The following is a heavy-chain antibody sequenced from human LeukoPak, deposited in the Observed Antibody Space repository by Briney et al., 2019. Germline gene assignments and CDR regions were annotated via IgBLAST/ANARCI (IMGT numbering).Heavy chain of an antibody. Sequence: ASVKVSCKASGYTFPGYYRHWVRQAPGQGLQWMGWLNPNSGGTNYAQEFQDRVNMTRDTSISTAYMELSRLRSDDTAVYYCARVGIAAAVNFHPFDSWGQGTLVTVSS. D-gene: IGHD6-13*01. J-gene: IGHJ4*02. CDR2: LNPNSGGT. CDR3: ARVGIAAAVNFHPFDS. V-gene: IGHV1-2*02. CDR1: GYTFPGYY.